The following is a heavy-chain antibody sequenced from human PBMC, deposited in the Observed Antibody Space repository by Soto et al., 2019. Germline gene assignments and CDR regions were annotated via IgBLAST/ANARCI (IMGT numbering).Heavy chain of an antibody. CDR1: VFTFSNFW. D-gene: IGHD1-26*01. Sequence: GGSLRLSCAASVFTFSNFWMSWLRQAPGKGLEWVGNIKQDGSEKNFVDSVKGRFTISRDNAKNSMYLQMNSLRAEDTAVYYCARGSGSYYLHWGQGTLVTVSS. V-gene: IGHV3-7*01. CDR3: ARGSGSYYLH. CDR2: IKQDGSEK. J-gene: IGHJ4*02.